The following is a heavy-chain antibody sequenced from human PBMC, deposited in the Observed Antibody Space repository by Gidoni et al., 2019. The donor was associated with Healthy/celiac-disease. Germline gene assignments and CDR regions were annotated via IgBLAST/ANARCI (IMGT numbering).Heavy chain of an antibody. CDR3: ARDIRGYSYGSWVRWFDP. CDR1: GFTFSSYS. D-gene: IGHD5-18*01. V-gene: IGHV3-48*01. J-gene: IGHJ5*02. CDR2: ISSSSSTI. Sequence: SCAASGFTFSSYSMNWVRQAPGKGLEWVSYISSSSSTIYYADSVKGRFTISRDNAKNSLYLQMNSLRAEDTAVYYCARDIRGYSYGSWVRWFDPWGQGTLVTVSS.